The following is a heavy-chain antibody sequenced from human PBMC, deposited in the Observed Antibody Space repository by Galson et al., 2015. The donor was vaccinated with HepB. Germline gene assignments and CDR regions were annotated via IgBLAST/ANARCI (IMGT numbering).Heavy chain of an antibody. CDR2: ISGSGGST. V-gene: IGHV3-23*01. CDR1: GFTFSSYA. Sequence: SLRLSCAASGFTFSSYAMSWVRQAPGKGLEWVSAISGSGGSTYYADSVKGRFTISRDNSKNTLYLQMNSLRAEDTAVYYCAKEGWFGELLYFGVSDAFDIWGQGTMVTVSS. J-gene: IGHJ3*02. CDR3: AKEGWFGELLYFGVSDAFDI. D-gene: IGHD3-10*01.